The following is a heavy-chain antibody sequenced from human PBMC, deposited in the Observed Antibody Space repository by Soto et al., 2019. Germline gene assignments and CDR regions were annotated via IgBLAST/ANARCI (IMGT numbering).Heavy chain of an antibody. CDR3: ARNGYSGHDYGD. D-gene: IGHD5-12*01. J-gene: IGHJ4*02. CDR2: IIPILNRA. V-gene: IGHV1-69*02. CDR1: GGTFTNYT. Sequence: QVQLVQSGAEVKKPGSSVRVSCKASGGTFTNYTIGWGRQAPGQGLEWMGRIIPILNRAQYAQKFQGRVTITVDKSTSTAYMDLNSLRSEDTAIYFFARNGYSGHDYGDWGQGTLVTVSS.